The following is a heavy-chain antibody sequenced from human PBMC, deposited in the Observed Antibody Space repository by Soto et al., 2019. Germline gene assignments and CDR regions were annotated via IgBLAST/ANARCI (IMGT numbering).Heavy chain of an antibody. CDR2: IKQDGSQK. J-gene: IGHJ6*02. V-gene: IGHV3-7*01. Sequence: PGGSLRLSCAASGFTFSDYFMSWVRQAPGKGLEWVANIKQDGSQKYYVDSVKGRFTISRDNAKNSLYLKMNSLRAEDTAVYYCARDWAPYDFWSGYYPEGDYYYGMDVWGQGTTVTVSS. CDR1: GFTFSDYF. CDR3: ARDWAPYDFWSGYYPEGDYYYGMDV. D-gene: IGHD3-3*01.